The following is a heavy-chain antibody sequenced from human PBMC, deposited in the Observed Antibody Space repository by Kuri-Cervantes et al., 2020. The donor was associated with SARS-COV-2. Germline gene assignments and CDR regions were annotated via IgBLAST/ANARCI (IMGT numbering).Heavy chain of an antibody. CDR1: GFTVNSYY. J-gene: IGHJ3*01. D-gene: IGHD6-19*01. V-gene: IGHV3-66*01. Sequence: GGSLRLSCAASGFTVNSYYINWVRQAPGKGLEWVSVIFTDDKTYYADSVKDRVNMSRDNFRNTVFLQINSLRADDTAVYYCARGNVAVAGDAFGVWGHGTVVTVSS. CDR3: ARGNVAVAGDAFGV. CDR2: IFTDDKT.